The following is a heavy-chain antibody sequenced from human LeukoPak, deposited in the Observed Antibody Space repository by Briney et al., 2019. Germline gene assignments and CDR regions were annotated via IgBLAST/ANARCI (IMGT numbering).Heavy chain of an antibody. J-gene: IGHJ6*02. CDR2: IYYSGST. Sequence: SETPSLTCTVSGGSISSSSYYWGWIRQPPGKGLEWIGSIYYSGSTYYNPSLKSRVTISVDTSKNQFSLKLSSVTAADTAVYYCAKKRIAAAGMFYYYYGMDVWGQGTTVTVSS. CDR1: GGSISSSSYY. V-gene: IGHV4-39*05. D-gene: IGHD6-13*01. CDR3: AKKRIAAAGMFYYYYGMDV.